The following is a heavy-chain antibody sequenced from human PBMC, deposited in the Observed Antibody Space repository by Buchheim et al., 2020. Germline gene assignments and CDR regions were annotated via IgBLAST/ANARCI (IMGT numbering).Heavy chain of an antibody. CDR3: ARDLALSYYYDSSGYLGFDY. J-gene: IGHJ4*02. V-gene: IGHV3-48*03. Sequence: EVQLVESGGGLVQPGGSLRLSCAASGFTFSSYEMNWVRQAPGKGLEWVSYISSSGSTIYYADSVKGRFTISRDNAKNSLYLQMNGLRAEDTAVYYCARDLALSYYYDSSGYLGFDYWGQGTL. D-gene: IGHD3-22*01. CDR2: ISSSGSTI. CDR1: GFTFSSYE.